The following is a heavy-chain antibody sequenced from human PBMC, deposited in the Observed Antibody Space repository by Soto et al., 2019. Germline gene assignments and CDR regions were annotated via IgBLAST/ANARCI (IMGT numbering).Heavy chain of an antibody. CDR2: IYYSGST. CDR1: GGSISSYY. J-gene: IGHJ4*02. Sequence: SETLSLTCTVSGGSISSYYWSWIRQPPGKGLEWIGYIYYSGSTNYNPSLKSRVNISVDTSKNQLSLKMSTVTAADTAVYYCARRKRFGEFYYWGQGTLVTVSS. D-gene: IGHD3-10*01. V-gene: IGHV4-59*12. CDR3: ARRKRFGEFYY.